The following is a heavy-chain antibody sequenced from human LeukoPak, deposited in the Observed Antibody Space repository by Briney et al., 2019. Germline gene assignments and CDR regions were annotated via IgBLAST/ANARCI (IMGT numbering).Heavy chain of an antibody. V-gene: IGHV3-30*18. J-gene: IGHJ5*02. CDR3: AKGLGLGISGYDLSWFDP. D-gene: IGHD5-12*01. Sequence: GGSLRLSCAASGFTFSSYGMPWFRQPPGKGLEGVAVISYDGSNKYYADSVKGRFTISRDNSKNTLYLKMTSMRAEDTAVYYCAKGLGLGISGYDLSWFDPWGQGTLVTVSS. CDR1: GFTFSSYG. CDR2: ISYDGSNK.